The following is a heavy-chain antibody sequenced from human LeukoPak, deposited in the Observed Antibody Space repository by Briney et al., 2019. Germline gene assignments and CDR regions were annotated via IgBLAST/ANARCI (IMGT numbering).Heavy chain of an antibody. CDR2: ISYDGSNK. Sequence: GGSLRLSCAASGFTFSSYGMPWVRQAPGKGLEWVAVISYDGSNKYYADSVKGRFTISRDNSKNTLYLQMNSLRAEDTAVYYCAKATVAKVVVITTSFDYWGQGTLVTVSS. D-gene: IGHD3-22*01. J-gene: IGHJ4*02. CDR3: AKATVAKVVVITTSFDY. CDR1: GFTFSSYG. V-gene: IGHV3-30*18.